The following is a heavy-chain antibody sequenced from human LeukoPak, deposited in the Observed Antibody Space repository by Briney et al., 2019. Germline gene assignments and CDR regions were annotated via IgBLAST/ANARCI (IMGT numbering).Heavy chain of an antibody. Sequence: PGGSLRLSCAASGFTFSRSAMHWVRQASGKGLEWVGRIRSNANSYTTAYAVSVECTFTISRDNSKNTVYLQMNSLKTEDTAVYYCTSRGYCSSTICHDGWGQGTLVTVSS. CDR1: GFTFSRSA. CDR3: TSRGYCSSTICHDG. V-gene: IGHV3-73*01. CDR2: IRSNANSYTT. D-gene: IGHD2-2*01. J-gene: IGHJ4*02.